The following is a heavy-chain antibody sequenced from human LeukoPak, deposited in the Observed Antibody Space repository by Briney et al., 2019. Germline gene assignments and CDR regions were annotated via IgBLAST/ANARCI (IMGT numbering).Heavy chain of an antibody. J-gene: IGHJ4*02. Sequence: ASVKVSCKASGYTFTSCYMHWVRQAPGQGLEWMGIIYPGGGSTTYAQKFQGRVTMTSDTSTSTVYMELSSLRSEDTAVYYCARDSAQTGGLDYWGQGTLVTVSS. CDR3: ARDSAQTGGLDY. CDR2: IYPGGGST. CDR1: GYTFTSCY. V-gene: IGHV1-46*01. D-gene: IGHD7-27*01.